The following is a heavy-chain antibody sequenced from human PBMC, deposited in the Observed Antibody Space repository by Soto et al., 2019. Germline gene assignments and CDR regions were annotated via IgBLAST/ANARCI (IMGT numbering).Heavy chain of an antibody. CDR3: ASGRGPQSDF. CDR2: IFYSGHL. Sequence: SETLSLTCAVSGTSFGTYYWSWIRQPPGKGLEWIGYIFYSGHLKYNPSLKSRLTISVDKSKNQFFLSLRSVTVADTAVYYCASGRGPQSDFWGRGTLVTVSS. V-gene: IGHV4-59*03. J-gene: IGHJ4*02. CDR1: GTSFGTYY.